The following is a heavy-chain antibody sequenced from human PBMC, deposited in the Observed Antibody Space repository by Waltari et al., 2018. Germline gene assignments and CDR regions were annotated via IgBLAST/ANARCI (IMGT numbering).Heavy chain of an antibody. J-gene: IGHJ4*02. CDR3: ARGDGGSYDSSGLFDY. V-gene: IGHV3-66*01. CDR2: IYSGGST. CDR1: GFTVSSNS. D-gene: IGHD3-22*01. Sequence: EVQLVESGGGLVQPGGSLRLSCAASGFTVSSNSMSWVRPAPGKGLEWVSVIYSGGSTYYADSVKGRFTISRDNSKNTLYLQMNSLRAEDTAVYYCARGDGGSYDSSGLFDYWGQGTLVTVSS.